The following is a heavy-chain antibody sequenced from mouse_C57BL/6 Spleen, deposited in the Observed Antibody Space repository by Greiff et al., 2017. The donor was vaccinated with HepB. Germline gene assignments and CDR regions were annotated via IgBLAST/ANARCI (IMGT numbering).Heavy chain of an antibody. Sequence: DVMLVESGGGLVKPGGSLKLSCAASGFTFSDYGMHWVRQAPEKGLEWVAYISSGSSTIYYADTVKGRFTISRDNAKNTLFLQMTSLRSEDTAMYYCARPGIITTVVEAWYFDVWGTGTTVTVSS. CDR3: ARPGIITTVVEAWYFDV. V-gene: IGHV5-17*01. CDR2: ISSGSSTI. J-gene: IGHJ1*03. D-gene: IGHD1-1*01. CDR1: GFTFSDYG.